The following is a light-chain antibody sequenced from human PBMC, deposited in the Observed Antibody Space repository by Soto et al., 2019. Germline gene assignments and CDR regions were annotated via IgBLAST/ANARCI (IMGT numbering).Light chain of an antibody. Sequence: DSQMTQFPSTLSASVGDRDTITCRASQSISPWLAWYQQKPGKAPKILISKASTLQSGVPPRFSGSGSGTKFTLTISSLQPDDFATYYCQQYERYPMTYGGGTKV. J-gene: IGKJ4*01. CDR1: QSISPW. V-gene: IGKV1-5*03. CDR2: KAS. CDR3: QQYERYPMT.